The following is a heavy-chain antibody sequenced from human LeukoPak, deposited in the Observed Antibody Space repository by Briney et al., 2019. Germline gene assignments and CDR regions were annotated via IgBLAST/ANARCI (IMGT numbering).Heavy chain of an antibody. D-gene: IGHD6-13*01. Sequence: PGGSLRLSCTASGFPFSSYAMHWVRQAPGKGLEWVAVISSDGRDKYHADSVKGRFTISRDNSKNTMYLQMNSLSAEDTAVYHCAKDGDIGAAGYYFDYWGQGTLVTVSS. CDR3: AKDGDIGAAGYYFDY. CDR2: ISSDGRDK. J-gene: IGHJ4*02. V-gene: IGHV3-30*04. CDR1: GFPFSSYA.